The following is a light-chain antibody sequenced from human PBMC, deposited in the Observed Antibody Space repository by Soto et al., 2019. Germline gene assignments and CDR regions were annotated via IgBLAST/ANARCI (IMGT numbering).Light chain of an antibody. CDR3: QQYYSYPRT. CDR2: AAS. J-gene: IGKJ1*01. CDR1: QDITSY. V-gene: IGKV1-8*01. Sequence: AIRMTQSPSSLSASTGDRVTITCRASQDITSYLAWYQQKPGKAPKLLIYAASTLQSAVPSRFSGSGSGTDFTLTISCLQSEDFATYYCQQYYSYPRTFGQGTKVEIK.